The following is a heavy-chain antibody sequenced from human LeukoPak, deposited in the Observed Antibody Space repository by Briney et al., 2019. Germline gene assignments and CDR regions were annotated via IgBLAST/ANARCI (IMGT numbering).Heavy chain of an antibody. J-gene: IGHJ4*02. V-gene: IGHV1-2*02. D-gene: IGHD6-13*01. CDR1: VYTFINYF. CDR2: TNPNSGGT. Sequence: ASVKVSCMASVYTFINYFIHWVRQAPGQGLEWMGWTNPNSGGTDNAQAFQGRGTFTRVTSNSKAYLEVTRQTSDDEAVYVCVREMLAAAGAGDWGQGTLLTVSS. CDR3: VREMLAAAGAGD.